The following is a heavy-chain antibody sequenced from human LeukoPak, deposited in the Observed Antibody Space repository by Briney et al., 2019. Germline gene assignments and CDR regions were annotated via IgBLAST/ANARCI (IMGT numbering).Heavy chain of an antibody. CDR3: ASRVVTRPIDI. CDR2: INHSGST. D-gene: IGHD2-21*02. Sequence: PSETLSLTCAVYGGSFSGYYWSWIRQPPGKGLEWIGEINHSGSTNYNPSLKSRVTIPVDTSKNQFSLKLSSVTAADTAVYYCASRVVTRPIDIWGQGTMVTVSS. V-gene: IGHV4-34*01. J-gene: IGHJ3*02. CDR1: GGSFSGYY.